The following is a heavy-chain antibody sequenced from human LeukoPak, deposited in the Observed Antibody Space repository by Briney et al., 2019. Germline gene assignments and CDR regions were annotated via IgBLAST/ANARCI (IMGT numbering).Heavy chain of an antibody. D-gene: IGHD3-3*01. V-gene: IGHV3-23*01. J-gene: IGHJ5*02. CDR3: AKGYYDFWSGYPNSFDP. Sequence: GGSLRLSCAASGFTFSSYAMSWVRQAPGKGLEWVSAISGSGGSTYYADSMKGRFTISRDNSKNTLYLQMNSLRAEDTAVCYCAKGYYDFWSGYPNSFDPWGQGTLVTVSS. CDR1: GFTFSSYA. CDR2: ISGSGGST.